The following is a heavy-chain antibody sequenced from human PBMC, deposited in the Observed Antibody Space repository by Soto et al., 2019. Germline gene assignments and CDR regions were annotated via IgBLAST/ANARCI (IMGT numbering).Heavy chain of an antibody. Sequence: GGSLRLSCAASGFTFRNYWMHRVRQAPGKGLVWVSRITSAGSSTDYADSVKGRFTISRDNAKNTLYLQMNSLRPEDTAVYYCARGYNYAMDVWGQGTTVTVSS. CDR2: ITSAGSST. CDR3: ARGYNYAMDV. J-gene: IGHJ6*02. V-gene: IGHV3-74*01. CDR1: GFTFRNYW.